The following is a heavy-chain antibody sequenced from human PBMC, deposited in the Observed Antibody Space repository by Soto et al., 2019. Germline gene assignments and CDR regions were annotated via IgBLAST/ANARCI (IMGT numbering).Heavy chain of an antibody. J-gene: IGHJ3*02. CDR1: GYSFTSYW. V-gene: IGHV5-51*01. CDR2: IYPGDSDT. CDR3: ATDPYSSGWDPNDAFDI. D-gene: IGHD6-19*01. Sequence: LGESLKISCRCSGYSFTSYWIGWVRQMPGKGLEWMGIIYPGDSDTRYSPSFQGQVTISADKSISTAYLQWSSLKASDTAVYYCATDPYSSGWDPNDAFDIWGQGTMVTVSS.